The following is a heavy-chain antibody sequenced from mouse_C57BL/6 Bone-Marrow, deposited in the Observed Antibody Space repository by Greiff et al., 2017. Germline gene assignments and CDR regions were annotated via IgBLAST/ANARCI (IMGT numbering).Heavy chain of an antibody. CDR3: AREGGLSGYFDY. V-gene: IGHV1-50*01. J-gene: IGHJ2*01. Sequence: QVQLQQPGAELVKPGASVKLSCKASGYTFTSYWMQWVKQRPGQGLEWIGEIDPSDSYTNYNQKFKGKATLTVDTSSSTAYMQLSSLTSEDSAVYYCAREGGLSGYFDYWGKGTTLTVSS. CDR2: IDPSDSYT. D-gene: IGHD3-1*01. CDR1: GYTFTSYW.